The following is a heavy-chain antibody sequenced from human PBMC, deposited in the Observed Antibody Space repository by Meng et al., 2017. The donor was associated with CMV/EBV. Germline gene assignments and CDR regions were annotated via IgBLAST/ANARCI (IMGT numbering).Heavy chain of an antibody. Sequence: SETLSLTCTVSGGSISSSSYYWGWLRQPPGKGLEWVGTIYYSGSPYYNPSLQSRVTISVDTSKNQFSLMLSFVTAADTAVYYCARVNPNYYFYGMDVWGQGTTVTVSS. CDR2: IYYSGSP. CDR1: GGSISSSSYY. CDR3: ARVNPNYYFYGMDV. J-gene: IGHJ6*02. V-gene: IGHV4-39*07.